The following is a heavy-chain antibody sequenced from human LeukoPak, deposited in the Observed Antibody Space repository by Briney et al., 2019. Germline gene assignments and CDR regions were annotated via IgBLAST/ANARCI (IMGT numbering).Heavy chain of an antibody. D-gene: IGHD6-13*01. Sequence: GGTLRLSCAASGFTFSSYGMSWVRQAPGKGLEWVSAISGSGGSTYYADSVKGRFTISRDNSKNTLYLQMNSLRAEDTAVYYCAKDAPSYSSSWYDWFDPWGQGTLVTVSS. J-gene: IGHJ5*02. CDR3: AKDAPSYSSSWYDWFDP. CDR2: ISGSGGST. CDR1: GFTFSSYG. V-gene: IGHV3-23*01.